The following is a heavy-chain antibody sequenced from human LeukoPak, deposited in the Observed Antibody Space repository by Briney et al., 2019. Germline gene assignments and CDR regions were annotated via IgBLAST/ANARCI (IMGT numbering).Heavy chain of an antibody. CDR1: GYSISSGYY. CDR2: IYRSGST. Sequence: SETLSLTCAVSGYSISSGYYWGWIRQPPGKGLEWIGNIYRSGSTYYNPSLKSRVTISVDTSKNQFSLRLTSVTAADTAVYCCARRDRWFDPWGQGTLVTVCS. V-gene: IGHV4-38-2*01. J-gene: IGHJ5*02. CDR3: ARRDRWFDP.